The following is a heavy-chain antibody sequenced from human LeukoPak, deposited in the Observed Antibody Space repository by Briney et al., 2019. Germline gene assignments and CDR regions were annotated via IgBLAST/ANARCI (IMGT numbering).Heavy chain of an antibody. CDR3: ARGRKGWVVVPAYNWFYP. CDR1: SGSISSSHFY. Sequence: PSEPLSLPCTVSSGSISSSHFYWGRIPRPRGEGVERIWYFYYSRSPYYHRSLQSRDTNRQDTSKNQFSLKLSSGTAADTAVYYCARGRKGWVVVPAYNWFYPGGEGALVSVSS. J-gene: IGHJ5*02. CDR2: FYYSRSP. D-gene: IGHD2-2*01. V-gene: IGHV4-39*07.